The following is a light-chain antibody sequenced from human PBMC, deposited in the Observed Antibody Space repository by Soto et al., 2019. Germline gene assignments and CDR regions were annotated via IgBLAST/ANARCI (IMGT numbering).Light chain of an antibody. J-gene: IGLJ1*01. CDR2: GNS. V-gene: IGLV1-40*01. Sequence: QSVLTQPPSVSGAPGQRVTISCTGSSSNIGAGYDVHWYQQLPGTAPKLLIYGNSNRPSGVPDRFSGSKSGTSVSLAITGLQAEDEADYYCQSYDSSLSGSGVFGTGTKLTVL. CDR3: QSYDSSLSGSGV. CDR1: SSNIGAGYD.